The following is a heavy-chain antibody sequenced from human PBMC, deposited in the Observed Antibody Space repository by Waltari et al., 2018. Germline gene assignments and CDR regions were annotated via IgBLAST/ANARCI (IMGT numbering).Heavy chain of an antibody. J-gene: IGHJ4*02. D-gene: IGHD5-12*01. CDR3: ARGGRGLQLGYFDY. Sequence: EVQLVESGGGLIQPGGSLRLSCAASGFPVSSNYMSWVRQAPGKGLEWVSVIYSGGSTYYADSVKGRFTISRDNSKNTLYLQMNSLRAEDTAVYYCARGGRGLQLGYFDYWGQGTLVTVSS. CDR1: GFPVSSNY. CDR2: IYSGGST. V-gene: IGHV3-53*01.